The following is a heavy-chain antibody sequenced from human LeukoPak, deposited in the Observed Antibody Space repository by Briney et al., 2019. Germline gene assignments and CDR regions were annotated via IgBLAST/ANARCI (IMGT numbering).Heavy chain of an antibody. CDR1: GGSISSSSYY. D-gene: IGHD3-3*01. CDR3: ARLGVITIFGVVTTIAFDY. CDR2: IYYSGST. V-gene: IGHV4-39*01. J-gene: IGHJ4*02. Sequence: SETLSLTCTVSGGSISSSSYYWGWIRQPSGKGLEWIGSIYYSGSTYYNPSLKSRVTISVDTSKNQFSLKLSSVTAADTAVYCCARLGVITIFGVVTTIAFDYWGQGTLVTVSS.